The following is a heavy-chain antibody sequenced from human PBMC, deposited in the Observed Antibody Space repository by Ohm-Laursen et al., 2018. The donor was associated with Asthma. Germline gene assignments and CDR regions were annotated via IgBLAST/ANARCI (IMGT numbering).Heavy chain of an antibody. CDR2: ISYDGSNK. D-gene: IGHD3-9*01. CDR3: AREYNDILTGYYLDY. V-gene: IGHV3-30-3*01. Sequence: SLRLSCAASGFTFSSYAMHWVRQAPGKGLEWVAVISYDGSNKYYADSVKGRFTIPRDNSKNTLYLQMNSLRAEDTAVYYCAREYNDILTGYYLDYWGQGTLVTVSS. J-gene: IGHJ4*02. CDR1: GFTFSSYA.